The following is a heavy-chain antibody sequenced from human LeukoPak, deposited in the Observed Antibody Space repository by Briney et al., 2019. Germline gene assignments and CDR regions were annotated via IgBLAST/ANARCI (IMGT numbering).Heavy chain of an antibody. Sequence: SETLSLTCAVYGGSFSGYYWSWIRQPPGKGLEWIGEINHSGSTNYNPSLKSRVTISVDTSKNQFSLKLSSVGGADTAIYYCATDPFRERFGAFDPWGQGTLVTVSS. V-gene: IGHV4-34*01. CDR3: ATDPFRERFGAFDP. CDR1: GGSFSGYY. D-gene: IGHD3-16*01. CDR2: INHSGST. J-gene: IGHJ5*02.